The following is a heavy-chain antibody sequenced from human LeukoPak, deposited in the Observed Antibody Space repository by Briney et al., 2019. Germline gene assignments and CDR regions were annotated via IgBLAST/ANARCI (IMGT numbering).Heavy chain of an antibody. CDR3: ARNNPSRGFDP. Sequence: PSETLSLTCAVSGYSINSGYYWGWIRPPPGKGLEWIASIYHSGSTYYNPSLKSRVTISIDTSKNQFSLKLSSVTAADPAVYYCARNNPSRGFDPWGQGTLVTVSS. CDR2: IYHSGST. V-gene: IGHV4-38-2*01. D-gene: IGHD1/OR15-1a*01. J-gene: IGHJ5*02. CDR1: GYSINSGYY.